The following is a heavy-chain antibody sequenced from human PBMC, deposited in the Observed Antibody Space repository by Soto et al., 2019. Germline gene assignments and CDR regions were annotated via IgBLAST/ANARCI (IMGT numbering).Heavy chain of an antibody. CDR3: ARDLSYGDFDY. CDR2: ISAYNGNT. D-gene: IGHD4-17*01. J-gene: IGHJ4*02. CDR1: RLTFTSYA. Sequence: ASVKVSCKAPRLTFTSYAICWVRQAPGQGLEWMGWISAYNGNTKYAQKLQGRVTMTTDTSTSTAYMELRSLRSDDTAVYYCARDLSYGDFDYWGQGTLVTVS. V-gene: IGHV1-18*01.